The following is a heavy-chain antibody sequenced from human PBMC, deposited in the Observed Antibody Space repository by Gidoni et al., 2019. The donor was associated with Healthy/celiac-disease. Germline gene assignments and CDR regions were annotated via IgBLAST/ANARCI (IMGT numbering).Heavy chain of an antibody. CDR3: ARDAEKWELLVVLDY. V-gene: IGHV3-30-3*01. J-gene: IGHJ4*02. CDR2: ISYDGSNK. D-gene: IGHD1-26*01. Sequence: QVQLVESGGGVVQPGRSLRLSCAASGFTFSRYAMHWVRQAPGKGLEWVAVISYDGSNKYYADSVKGRFTISRDNSKNTLYLQMNSLRAEDTAVYYCARDAEKWELLVVLDYWGQGTLVTVSS. CDR1: GFTFSRYA.